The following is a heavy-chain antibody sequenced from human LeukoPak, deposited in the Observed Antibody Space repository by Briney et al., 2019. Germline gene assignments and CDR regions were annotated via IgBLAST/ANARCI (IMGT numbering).Heavy chain of an antibody. CDR3: ARMWFGELSGDYNWFDP. D-gene: IGHD3-10*01. CDR1: DGSISSYY. J-gene: IGHJ5*02. CDR2: IYYSGST. Sequence: SETLSLTCTVSDGSISSYYWSWIRQPPGKGLEWIGYIYYSGSTNYNPSLKSRVTISVDTSKNQFSLKLSSVTAADTAVYYCARMWFGELSGDYNWFDPWGQGTLVTVSS. V-gene: IGHV4-59*01.